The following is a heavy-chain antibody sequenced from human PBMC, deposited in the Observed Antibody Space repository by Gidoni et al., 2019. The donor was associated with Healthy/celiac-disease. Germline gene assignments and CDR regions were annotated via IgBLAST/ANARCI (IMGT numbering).Heavy chain of an antibody. CDR3: ATHLYSGSYYWYFDL. J-gene: IGHJ2*01. CDR2: IIPIFGTA. D-gene: IGHD1-26*01. CDR1: GGTFRSYA. V-gene: IGHV1-69*01. Sequence: QVQLVQSGAEVKKPGSSVKVSCKASGGTFRSYAISWVRQAPGQGLEWMGGIIPIFGTANYAQKFQGRVTITADESTSTAYMELSSLRSEDTAVYYCATHLYSGSYYWYFDLWGRGTLVTVSS.